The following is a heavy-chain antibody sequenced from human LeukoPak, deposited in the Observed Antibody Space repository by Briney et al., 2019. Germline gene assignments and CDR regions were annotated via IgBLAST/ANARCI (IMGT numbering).Heavy chain of an antibody. CDR1: GFTFDDYD. V-gene: IGHV3-23*01. CDR3: AKGMGTMIVVVHFDY. J-gene: IGHJ4*02. Sequence: GGSLRLSCAASGFTFDDYDMSWVRQAPGKGLEWVSAISGSGGSTYYADSVKGRFTISRDNSKNTLYLQMNSLRAEDTAVYYCAKGMGTMIVVVHFDYWGQGTLVTVSS. CDR2: ISGSGGST. D-gene: IGHD3-22*01.